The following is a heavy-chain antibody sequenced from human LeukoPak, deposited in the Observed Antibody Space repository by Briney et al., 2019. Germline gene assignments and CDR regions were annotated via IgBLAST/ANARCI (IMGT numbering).Heavy chain of an antibody. CDR3: ARAKAPDYSNYWGYFDY. J-gene: IGHJ4*02. D-gene: IGHD4-11*01. Sequence: PGGSLRLSCAASGFTFSIYGMNWVRQAPGKGLEWVSSISSSSRNIYYADSVKGRFTISRDNAKNSLYLQMNSLRAEDTAVYYCARAKAPDYSNYWGYFDYWGQGTLVTVSS. V-gene: IGHV3-21*01. CDR1: GFTFSIYG. CDR2: ISSSSRNI.